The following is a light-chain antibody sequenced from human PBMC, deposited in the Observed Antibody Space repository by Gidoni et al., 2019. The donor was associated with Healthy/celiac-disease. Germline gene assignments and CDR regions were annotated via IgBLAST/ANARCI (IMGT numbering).Light chain of an antibody. CDR2: KAS. CDR3: QQYNSWT. J-gene: IGKJ1*01. CDR1: QSISSW. V-gene: IGKV1-5*03. Sequence: DIQMTQSPSTLSASVGDRVTITCRASQSISSWLAWYQQKPGKAPKLLIYKASSLESGVPSRFSGSGSWTEFTLTIRSLQPDDFATYYCQQYNSWTFGQGTKVEIK.